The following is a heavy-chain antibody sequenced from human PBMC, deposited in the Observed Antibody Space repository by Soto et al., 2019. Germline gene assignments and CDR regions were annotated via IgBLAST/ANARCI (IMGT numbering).Heavy chain of an antibody. Sequence: SVKVSCKASGGTFSSYAISWVRQAPGLGLEWMGGIIPIFGTANYAQKFQGRVTITADESTSTAYMELSSLRSEDTAVYYCARGKYYYDSSGYYVCDYWGQGTLVTVSS. D-gene: IGHD3-22*01. J-gene: IGHJ4*02. CDR3: ARGKYYYDSSGYYVCDY. CDR1: GGTFSSYA. CDR2: IIPIFGTA. V-gene: IGHV1-69*13.